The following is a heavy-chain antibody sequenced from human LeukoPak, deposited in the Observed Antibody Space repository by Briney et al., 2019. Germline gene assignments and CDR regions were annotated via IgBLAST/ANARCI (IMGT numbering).Heavy chain of an antibody. J-gene: IGHJ4*02. Sequence: ASVKVSCKASGYTFTGSYMHWVRQAPGQGPEWMGWINPNSGGTNYAQKFQGRVTMTRDTSISTAYMELSRLTSDDTAVYYCARDRSELRFFDWFLDFWGQGTLVTVSS. CDR2: INPNSGGT. CDR3: ARDRSELRFFDWFLDF. V-gene: IGHV1-2*02. D-gene: IGHD3-9*01. CDR1: GYTFTGSY.